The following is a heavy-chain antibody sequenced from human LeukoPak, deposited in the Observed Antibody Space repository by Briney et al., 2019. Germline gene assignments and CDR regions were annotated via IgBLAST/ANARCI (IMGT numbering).Heavy chain of an antibody. V-gene: IGHV3-7*05. Sequence: PGGSLRLSCAASGFTFSTFWMSWVRQAPGKGLEWVANIKQDGSEKYYVDSVKGRFTISRDNAKSSLYLQMNSLRAEDTAVYYCARDRGSQDSWGQGTLVTVSS. J-gene: IGHJ4*02. CDR1: GFTFSTFW. D-gene: IGHD3-10*01. CDR3: ARDRGSQDS. CDR2: IKQDGSEK.